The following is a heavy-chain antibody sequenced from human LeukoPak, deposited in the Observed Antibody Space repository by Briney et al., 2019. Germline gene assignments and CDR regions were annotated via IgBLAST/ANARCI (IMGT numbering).Heavy chain of an antibody. CDR2: IYYSGST. D-gene: IGHD3/OR15-3a*01. CDR3: ARRRTGDYFDY. Sequence: SETLSLTCAVYGGSFSGYYWSWIRQPPGKGLEWIGYIYYSGSTYYNPSLKSRVTMSVDMSKNQFSLKLTFVTAADTAVYYCARRRTGDYFDYWGQGTLVTVSS. J-gene: IGHJ4*02. CDR1: GGSFSGYY. V-gene: IGHV4-30-4*08.